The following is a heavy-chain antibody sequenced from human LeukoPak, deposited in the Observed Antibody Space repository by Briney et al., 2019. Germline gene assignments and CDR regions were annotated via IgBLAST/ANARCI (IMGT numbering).Heavy chain of an antibody. J-gene: IGHJ4*02. CDR2: ISYDGSNK. V-gene: IGHV3-30*03. CDR3: ATLEYFDY. CDR1: GFTFSSYG. Sequence: GGSLRLSCAASGFTFSSYGMHWVRQAPGKGLEWVAVISYDGSNKYYADSVKGRFTISRDNSKNTLYLQMNSLRAEDTAVYYCATLEYFDYWGQGTLVTVPS.